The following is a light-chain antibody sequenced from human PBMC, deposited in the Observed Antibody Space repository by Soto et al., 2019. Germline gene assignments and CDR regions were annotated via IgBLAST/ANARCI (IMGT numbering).Light chain of an antibody. J-gene: IGKJ1*01. V-gene: IGKV3-20*01. Sequence: IVLTQSPGTLSLSPWERATLSCRASQSVSSSYLAWYQQKPGQAPRLLIYGASSRATGIPDRFSVSGSGTDFTLTISRLEPEDFAVYYCQQYGHSPWTFGQGTKVDIK. CDR2: GAS. CDR3: QQYGHSPWT. CDR1: QSVSSSY.